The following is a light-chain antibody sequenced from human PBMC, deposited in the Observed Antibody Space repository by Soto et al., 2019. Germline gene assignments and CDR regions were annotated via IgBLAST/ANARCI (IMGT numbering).Light chain of an antibody. CDR1: QSVTSN. CDR3: QQYNSWPIT. Sequence: EIVMTQSPATLSVSPGERVTLHCRASQSVTSNLAWYQHKPGQSPRLLIYRTSARATGVPDRFSGSGSGTEFTLTISSLQSEDFAVYFCQQYNSWPITFGQGTRLEIK. V-gene: IGKV3-15*01. CDR2: RTS. J-gene: IGKJ5*01.